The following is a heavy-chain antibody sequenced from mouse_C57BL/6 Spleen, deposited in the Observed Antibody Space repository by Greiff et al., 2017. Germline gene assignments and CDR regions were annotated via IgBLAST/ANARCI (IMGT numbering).Heavy chain of an antibody. D-gene: IGHD3-2*02. CDR2: INPNNGTT. CDR1: GYSFTDYN. V-gene: IGHV1-39*01. CDR3: ARAQAWAMDY. Sequence: EVHLVESGPELVKPGASVKISCKASGYSFTDYNMNWVKQSNGKSLEWIGVINPNNGTTSYNQKFKGKATVTVDQSSSTAYMQLYSLTSEYSAVCDCARAQAWAMDYWGQGTSVTVSS. J-gene: IGHJ4*01.